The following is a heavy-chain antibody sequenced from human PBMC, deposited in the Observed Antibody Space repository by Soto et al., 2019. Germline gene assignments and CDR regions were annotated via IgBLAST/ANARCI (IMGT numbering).Heavy chain of an antibody. D-gene: IGHD7-27*01. CDR3: ARDRPNSGFDY. CDR2: IWYDGSNK. Sequence: QVQLVESGGGVVQPGRSLRLSCAASVFTFNSYGMHWVRQAPGKGLEWVAVIWYDGSNKYYGDSVKGRFTISRDNSKNTLYLQMNSLRAEDTAVYYCARDRPNSGFDYWGQGTLVTVSS. CDR1: VFTFNSYG. J-gene: IGHJ4*02. V-gene: IGHV3-33*01.